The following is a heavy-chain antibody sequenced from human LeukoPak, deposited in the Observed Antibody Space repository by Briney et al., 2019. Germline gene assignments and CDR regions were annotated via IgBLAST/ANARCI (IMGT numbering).Heavy chain of an antibody. CDR1: GFTFSSYG. CDR2: IWYDGGNK. CDR3: AKVRYYYDSSGSSYYFDY. J-gene: IGHJ4*02. Sequence: PGRSLRLSCAASGFTFSSYGMHWVRQAPGKGLEWVAVIWYDGGNKYYADPVKGRFTISRDNSKNTLYLQMNSLRAEDTAVYYCAKVRYYYDSSGSSYYFDYWGQGTLVTVSS. V-gene: IGHV3-33*06. D-gene: IGHD3-22*01.